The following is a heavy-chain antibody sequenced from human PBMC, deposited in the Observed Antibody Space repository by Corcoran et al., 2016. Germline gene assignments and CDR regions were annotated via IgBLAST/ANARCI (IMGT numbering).Heavy chain of an antibody. J-gene: IGHJ4*02. V-gene: IGHV3-30*18. D-gene: IGHD3-3*01. Sequence: QVQLVESGGVVVQPGWSLRLSCAASGFTFSSYGMHWVRQAPGKGLEWVAVISHDGSNKYYADSVKGRFTISRDNSKNTLYLQMNSLRAEETAVYYCAKDSNDFWSGYFGYWGQGTLVTVSS. CDR2: ISHDGSNK. CDR3: AKDSNDFWSGYFGY. CDR1: GFTFSSYG.